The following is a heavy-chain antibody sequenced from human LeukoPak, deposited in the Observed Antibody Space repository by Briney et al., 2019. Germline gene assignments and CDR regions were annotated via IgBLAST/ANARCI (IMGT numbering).Heavy chain of an antibody. D-gene: IGHD1-26*01. J-gene: IGHJ4*02. CDR1: GFAFNSYN. CDR2: ISSSSSYI. Sequence: GGSLRLSCSASGFAFNSYNMNWVRQAPGKGLEWVSSISSSSSYIYYADSVKGRFTISRDNAKNSLYLQMDSLRAEDTAVYYCARGREDVADYWGQGTLVTVSS. CDR3: ARGREDVADY. V-gene: IGHV3-21*01.